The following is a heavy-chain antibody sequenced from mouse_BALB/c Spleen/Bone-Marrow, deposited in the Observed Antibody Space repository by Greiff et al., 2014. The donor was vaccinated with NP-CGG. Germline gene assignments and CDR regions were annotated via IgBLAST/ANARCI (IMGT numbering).Heavy chain of an antibody. CDR1: GFSLTNYG. CDR2: IWADGST. V-gene: IGHV2-9*02. Sequence: QVQLQQSGPGLVAPSQSLSITCTVSGFSLTNYGVHWVRQPPGKGLEWLGVIWADGSTNYNSALMSRLSISKDNSKSQVFFKMNSLQTDDKAMYYCARITTATGAMDYWGQGTSVTVSS. CDR3: ARITTATGAMDY. J-gene: IGHJ4*01. D-gene: IGHD1-2*01.